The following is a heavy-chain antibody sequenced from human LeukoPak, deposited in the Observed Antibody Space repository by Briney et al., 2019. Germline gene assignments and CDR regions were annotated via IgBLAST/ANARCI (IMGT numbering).Heavy chain of an antibody. CDR2: IYYSGST. Sequence: SETLSLTCTVSGGSISSYYWSWIRQPPGKGLEWIGYIYYSGSTNYNPSLKSRVTISVDTSKNQFSLKLSSVTAADTAVYYCARREYCSSTSCSGWFDPWGQGTLVTVSS. V-gene: IGHV4-59*08. CDR1: GGSISSYY. CDR3: ARREYCSSTSCSGWFDP. D-gene: IGHD2-2*01. J-gene: IGHJ5*02.